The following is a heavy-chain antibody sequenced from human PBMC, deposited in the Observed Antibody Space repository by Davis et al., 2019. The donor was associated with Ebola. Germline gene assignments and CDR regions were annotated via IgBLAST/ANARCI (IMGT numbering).Heavy chain of an antibody. J-gene: IGHJ4*02. CDR3: ARDPGSSAFDY. CDR1: GFIFSGYW. CDR2: IKEDESVK. Sequence: PGGSLRLSCAASGFIFSGYWMSWVRQTPERGLELVANIKEDESVKNYLESVKGRFTISRDNAENLVYLQMNSLRDEDTAVYYCARDPGSSAFDYWGQGTPVSVSS. D-gene: IGHD1-14*01. V-gene: IGHV3-7*03.